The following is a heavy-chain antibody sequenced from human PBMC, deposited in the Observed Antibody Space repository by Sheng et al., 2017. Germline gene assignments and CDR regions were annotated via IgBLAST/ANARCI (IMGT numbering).Heavy chain of an antibody. CDR1: GGTFSSYA. V-gene: IGHV1-69*04. CDR3: ARDREVGRGRLIAAAGTSWFDP. Sequence: QVQLVQSGAEVKKPGSSVKVSCKASGGTFSSYAISWVRQAPGQGLEWMGGIIPILGIANYAQKFQGRVTITADKSTSTAYMELSSLRSEDTAVYYCARDREVGRGRLIAAAGTSWFDPWGQGTLVTVSS. CDR2: IIPILGIA. D-gene: IGHD6-13*01. J-gene: IGHJ5*02.